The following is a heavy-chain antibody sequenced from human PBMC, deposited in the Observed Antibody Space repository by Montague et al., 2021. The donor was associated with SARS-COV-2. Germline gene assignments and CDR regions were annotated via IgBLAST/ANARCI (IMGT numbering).Heavy chain of an antibody. Sequence: QSGAEVKEPGESLKISCKGSGYSLTSYWIGWVRQMPGKGLEWMGIIYPGDSDTRYSPSFQGQVTISADKSISTAYLQWSSLKASDTAIYYCARVTDYYYDTSGYWDAFDIWGQGTMVTVSS. V-gene: IGHV5-51*01. J-gene: IGHJ3*02. CDR2: IYPGDSDT. CDR1: GYSLTSYW. CDR3: ARVTDYYYDTSGYWDAFDI. D-gene: IGHD3-22*01.